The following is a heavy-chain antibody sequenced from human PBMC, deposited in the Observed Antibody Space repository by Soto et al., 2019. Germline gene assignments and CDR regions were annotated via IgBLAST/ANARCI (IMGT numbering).Heavy chain of an antibody. CDR2: IYYSGST. V-gene: IGHV4-31*03. CDR3: AREEPRGYSYGYLRYCYGMDV. D-gene: IGHD5-18*01. J-gene: IGHJ6*01. CDR1: GGSISSGGYY. Sequence: TLSLTCTVSGGSISSGGYYWSWIRQHPGKGLEWIGYIYYSGSTYYNPSLKSRVTISVDTSKNQFSLKLSSVTAADTAVYYCAREEPRGYSYGYLRYCYGMDVWGQGTTVTVSS.